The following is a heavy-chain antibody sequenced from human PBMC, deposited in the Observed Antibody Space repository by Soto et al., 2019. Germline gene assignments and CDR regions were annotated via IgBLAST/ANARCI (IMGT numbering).Heavy chain of an antibody. CDR3: ARGGAFLEWFSESRYGVDV. CDR1: GFTFSSYW. V-gene: IGHV3-74*01. D-gene: IGHD3-3*02. CDR2: INSDGSST. J-gene: IGHJ6*02. Sequence: EVQLVESGGGLVQPGGSLRLSCAASGFTFSSYWMHWVRQAPGKGLVWVSRINSDGSSTSYADSVKGRFTISRDNAKNTLYLQMNSLRAEDTAVYYCARGGAFLEWFSESRYGVDVWGQGTTVTVSS.